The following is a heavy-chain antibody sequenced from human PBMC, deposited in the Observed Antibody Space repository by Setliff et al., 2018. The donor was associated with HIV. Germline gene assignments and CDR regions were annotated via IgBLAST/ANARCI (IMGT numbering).Heavy chain of an antibody. CDR3: ARVIGSGTFDS. CDR1: GGSFSGYY. D-gene: IGHD3-10*01. CDR2: IIHSGST. J-gene: IGHJ4*02. Sequence: SETLSLTCAVYGGSFSGYYWSWIRQPPGKGLEWIGEIIHSGSTNYNPSLKSRVTISVDTSKNQFSLKLSSVTAADTAVYYCARVIGSGTFDSWGQGTLVTVSS. V-gene: IGHV4-34*12.